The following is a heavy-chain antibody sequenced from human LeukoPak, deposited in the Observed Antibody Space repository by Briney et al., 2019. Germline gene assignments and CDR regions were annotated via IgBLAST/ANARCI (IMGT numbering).Heavy chain of an antibody. Sequence: PSETLSLTCTVSGGSISNYYWSWLRQSPGKGLEWIGYIYYSGSTNYNPSLKSRVTISLDMSKNQFSLKLTSLPPSAPAVYYGSSADYYGSRSYSPNLDYWGRGTQVTVSS. CDR2: IYYSGST. CDR3: SSADYYGSRSYSPNLDY. J-gene: IGHJ4*02. CDR1: GGSISNYY. V-gene: IGHV4-59*01. D-gene: IGHD3-10*01.